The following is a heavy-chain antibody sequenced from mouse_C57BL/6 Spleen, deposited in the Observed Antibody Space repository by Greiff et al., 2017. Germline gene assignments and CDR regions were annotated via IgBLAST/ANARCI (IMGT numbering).Heavy chain of an antibody. J-gene: IGHJ2*01. Sequence: VQLKESGPELVKPGASVKISCKASGYAFSSSWMNWVKQRPGKGLEWIGRIYPGDGDTNYNGKFKGKATLTADKSSSTAYMQLSSLTSEDSAVYFCARSGYYGSSFHFDYWGQGTTLTVSS. CDR2: IYPGDGDT. D-gene: IGHD1-1*01. CDR3: ARSGYYGSSFHFDY. CDR1: GYAFSSSW. V-gene: IGHV1-82*01.